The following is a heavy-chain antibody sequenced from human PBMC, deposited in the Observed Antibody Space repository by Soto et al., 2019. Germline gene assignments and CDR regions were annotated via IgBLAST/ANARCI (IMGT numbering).Heavy chain of an antibody. CDR1: GGTFSSYT. CDR2: IIPILGIA. D-gene: IGHD5-12*01. V-gene: IGHV1-69*02. J-gene: IGHJ4*02. CDR3: ARVGGYETIFDY. Sequence: QVQLVQSGAEVKKPGSSVKVSCKASGGTFSSYTISWVRQAPGQWLEWMGRIIPILGIANYAQKFQGRVTITADKSTSTAYMELSSLRSEDTAVYYCARVGGYETIFDYWGQGTLVTVSS.